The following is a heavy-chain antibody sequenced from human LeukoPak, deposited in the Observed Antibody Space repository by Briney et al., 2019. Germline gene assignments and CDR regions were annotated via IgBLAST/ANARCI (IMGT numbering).Heavy chain of an antibody. CDR2: IYYSGST. J-gene: IGHJ3*02. D-gene: IGHD6-19*01. V-gene: IGHV4-59*01. CDR1: GGSISSYY. Sequence: SETLSLTCTVSGGSISSYYWSWIRQPPGKGLEWIGYIYYSGSTNYNPSHKSRVTISVDTSKDQFSLKLSSVTAADTAVYYCARGVSGWLRRAFDIWGQGTMVTVSS. CDR3: ARGVSGWLRRAFDI.